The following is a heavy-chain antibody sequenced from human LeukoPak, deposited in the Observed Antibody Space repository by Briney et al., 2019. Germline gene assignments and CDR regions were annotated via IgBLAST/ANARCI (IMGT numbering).Heavy chain of an antibody. V-gene: IGHV3-7*01. D-gene: IGHD4-17*01. CDR3: ARTTVTTGRTNWFDP. J-gene: IGHJ5*02. CDR1: GFIFSNSW. CDR2: INQDGSDQ. Sequence: GGSLRLSCAASGFIFSNSWMNWVRQAPGKGLEWVANINQDGSDQYYVDSVKGRFTISRDNAKNSLYLQMNSLRAEDTAVYYCARTTVTTGRTNWFDPWGQGTLVTVSS.